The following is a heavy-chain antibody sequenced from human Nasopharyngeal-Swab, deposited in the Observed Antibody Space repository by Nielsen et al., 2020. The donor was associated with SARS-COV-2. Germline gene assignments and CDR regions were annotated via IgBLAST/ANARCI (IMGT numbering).Heavy chain of an antibody. V-gene: IGHV1-69*06. D-gene: IGHD3-22*01. CDR3: ARDESYYDSSGYYLVRAAFDI. J-gene: IGHJ3*02. Sequence: WVRQAPGQGLEWMGGIIPIFGTANYAQKFQGRVTITADKSTSTAYMELSSLRSEDTAVYYCARDESYYDSSGYYLVRAAFDIWGQGTVVTVSS. CDR2: IIPIFGTA.